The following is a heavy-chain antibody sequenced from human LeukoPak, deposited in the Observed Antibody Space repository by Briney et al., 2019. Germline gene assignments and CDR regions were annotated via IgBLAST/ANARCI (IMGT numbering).Heavy chain of an antibody. CDR2: TSGSGSST. CDR1: GFTFSSYA. J-gene: IGHJ4*02. CDR3: AKLPTYYYDSSGYYHFDY. Sequence: SGGSLRLSCAASGFTFSSYAMSWVRQAPGKGLEWVSATSGSGSSTSYADSVKGRFTISRDNSRDTLYLQMNSLRAEDTAVYYCAKLPTYYYDSSGYYHFDYWGQGTLVTVSS. V-gene: IGHV3-23*01. D-gene: IGHD3-22*01.